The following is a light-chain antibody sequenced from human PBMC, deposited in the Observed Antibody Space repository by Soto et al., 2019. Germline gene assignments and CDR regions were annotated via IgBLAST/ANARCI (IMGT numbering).Light chain of an antibody. CDR2: AAS. J-gene: IGKJ1*01. Sequence: DIQVTQSPPSLSASVGDRVTITCRASRDIDNSLAWYQQMPGKAPKLLIYAASTLQSGVPSRFRGSGSGTSFILTFTTLQPEDVATYYCQKYNQAPWTFGQGTKVDIK. CDR3: QKYNQAPWT. V-gene: IGKV1-27*01. CDR1: RDIDNS.